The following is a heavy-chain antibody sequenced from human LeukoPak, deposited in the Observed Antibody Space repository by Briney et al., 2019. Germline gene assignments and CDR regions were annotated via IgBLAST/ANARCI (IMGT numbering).Heavy chain of an antibody. CDR2: IIWNSGSI. CDR1: GFTFDDYA. V-gene: IGHV3-9*01. D-gene: IGHD1-26*01. CDR3: AKDRVFFGATPGQFDY. J-gene: IGHJ4*02. Sequence: GGSLRLSCAASGFTFDDYAMHWVRQAPGKGLEWVSGIIWNSGSIGYADSVKGRFTISRDNAKNSLYLQMNSLRAEDTALYYCAKDRVFFGATPGQFDYWGQGTLVTVSS.